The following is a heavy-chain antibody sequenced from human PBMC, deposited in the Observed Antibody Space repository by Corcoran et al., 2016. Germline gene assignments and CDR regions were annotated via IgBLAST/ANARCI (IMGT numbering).Heavy chain of an antibody. CDR2: ISSSSSYI. CDR1: GFTFSSYS. J-gene: IGHJ4*02. V-gene: IGHV3-21*01. Sequence: EVQLVESGGGLVKPGGSLRLSCAASGFTFSSYSMNGVRQAPGKGLEWVSSISSSSSYIYYADSVKGRFTISRDNAKNSLYLQMNSLRAEDTAVYYCARGQYCSGGSCYFEYWGQGTLVTVSS. CDR3: ARGQYCSGGSCYFEY. D-gene: IGHD2-15*01.